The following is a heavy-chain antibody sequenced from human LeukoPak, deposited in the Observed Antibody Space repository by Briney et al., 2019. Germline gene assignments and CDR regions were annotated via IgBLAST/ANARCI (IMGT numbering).Heavy chain of an antibody. Sequence: SETLSLTCAVYGGSFSGYYWSWIRQPPGKGLEWIGYIYYSGSTNYNPSLKSRVTISVDTSKNQFSLKLSSVTAADTAVYYCARDRYYDFWSGYSHYGMDVWGQGTTVTVSS. CDR3: ARDRYYDFWSGYSHYGMDV. D-gene: IGHD3-3*01. J-gene: IGHJ6*02. CDR2: IYYSGST. V-gene: IGHV4-59*01. CDR1: GGSFSGYY.